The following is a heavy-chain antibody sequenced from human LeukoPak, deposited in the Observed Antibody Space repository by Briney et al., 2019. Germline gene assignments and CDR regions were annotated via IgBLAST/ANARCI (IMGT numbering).Heavy chain of an antibody. Sequence: GGSLRLSCAASGFTFSSYSMSWVRQAPGKGLEWVPSISGSGGRIDYADSVKGRFTISRDNSKNTLSLQMNSLTAEDTAVYYCAKNPRLEGWIYFDSWGQGILVTVSS. CDR3: AKNPRLEGWIYFDS. CDR2: ISGSGGRI. D-gene: IGHD1-1*01. CDR1: GFTFSSYS. J-gene: IGHJ4*02. V-gene: IGHV3-23*01.